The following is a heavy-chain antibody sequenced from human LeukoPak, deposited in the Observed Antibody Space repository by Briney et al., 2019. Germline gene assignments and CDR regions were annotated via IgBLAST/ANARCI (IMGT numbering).Heavy chain of an antibody. CDR3: ARGQPPSYYDMDV. CDR1: GFTFSTSG. D-gene: IGHD6-13*01. Sequence: GGSPRLSSAESGFTFSTSGMRWGRHAPGTGLGWVAVIWSDGSSKHYADSVKGRFTISRDNSKNTLYLQMSSLRAEDTALYYCARGQPPSYYDMDVWGQGTTVTVSS. CDR2: IWSDGSSK. V-gene: IGHV3-33*01. J-gene: IGHJ6*02.